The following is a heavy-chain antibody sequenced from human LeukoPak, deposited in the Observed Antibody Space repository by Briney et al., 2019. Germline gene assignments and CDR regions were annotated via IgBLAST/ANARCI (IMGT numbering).Heavy chain of an antibody. CDR2: IGIRGDT. Sequence: GGSLRLSCAASGFTFIDYDMHWVRQVIGKGLEWVSAIGIRGDTHYSGSVKGRFTISRENAESSLYLQMNSLRAEDTAVYYCARGGNTYYDMPDNWFDPWGQGTLVTVSS. V-gene: IGHV3-13*01. CDR1: GFTFIDYD. CDR3: ARGGNTYYDMPDNWFDP. J-gene: IGHJ5*02. D-gene: IGHD3-9*01.